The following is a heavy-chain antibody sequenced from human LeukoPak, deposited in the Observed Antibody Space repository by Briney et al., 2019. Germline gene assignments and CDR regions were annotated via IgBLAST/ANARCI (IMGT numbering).Heavy chain of an antibody. CDR2: IYHSGST. CDR1: GGSISSSNW. CDR3: ASRYSSSSIDY. V-gene: IGHV4-4*02. Sequence: SETLSLTCAVSGGSISSSNWWSWVRPPPGKGLEWIGEIYHSGSTNYNPSLKSRVTISVDKSKNQFSLKLSSVTAADTAVYYCASRYSSSSIDYWGQGTLVTVSS. J-gene: IGHJ4*02. D-gene: IGHD6-6*01.